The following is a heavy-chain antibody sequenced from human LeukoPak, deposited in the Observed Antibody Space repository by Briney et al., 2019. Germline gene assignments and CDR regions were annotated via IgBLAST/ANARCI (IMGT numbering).Heavy chain of an antibody. D-gene: IGHD1-26*01. V-gene: IGHV4-59*01. J-gene: IGHJ6*03. Sequence: SETLSLTCAVYGGSFSGYYWSWIRQPPGKGLEWIGYIYYSGSTNYNPSLKSRVTISVDTSKNQFSLKLSSVTAADTAVYYCARARGSSTPYYYYYYYMDVWGKGTTVTVSS. CDR3: ARARGSSTPYYYYYYYMDV. CDR2: IYYSGST. CDR1: GGSFSGYY.